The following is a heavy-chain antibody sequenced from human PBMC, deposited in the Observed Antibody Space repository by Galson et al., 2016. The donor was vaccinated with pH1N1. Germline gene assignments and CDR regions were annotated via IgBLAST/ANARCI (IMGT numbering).Heavy chain of an antibody. J-gene: IGHJ4*02. CDR2: IWYDGSHK. Sequence: SLRLSCAASGFTFSIYGMHWVRQAPGKGLEWVAVIWYDGSHKYYVDFVKGRFSISRENSKNTLYLQMNSLGVEDPVLYHCSTERVGGAAGIEYWGRGTLVSVSS. CDR1: GFTFSIYG. V-gene: IGHV3-33*01. CDR3: STERVGGAAGIEY. D-gene: IGHD6-13*01.